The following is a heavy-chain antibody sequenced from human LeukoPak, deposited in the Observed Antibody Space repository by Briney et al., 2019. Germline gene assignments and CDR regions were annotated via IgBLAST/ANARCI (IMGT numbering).Heavy chain of an antibody. CDR1: SDSMTSYF. CDR2: IYYSGST. V-gene: IGHV4-59*01. J-gene: IGHJ5*02. D-gene: IGHD2-2*02. CDR3: ARMTVPAAIVDGWFDP. Sequence: PSETLSLTCSVSSDSMTSYFWSWIRQPPGKGLEWIGYIYYSGSTNYNPSLKSRVTISVDTSKNQFSLKLSSVTAADTAVYYCARMTVPAAIVDGWFDPWGQGTLVTVSS.